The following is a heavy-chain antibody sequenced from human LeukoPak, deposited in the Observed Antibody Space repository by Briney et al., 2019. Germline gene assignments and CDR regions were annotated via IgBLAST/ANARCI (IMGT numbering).Heavy chain of an antibody. CDR1: GFTFSDYD. D-gene: IGHD6-19*01. CDR3: ARESDDSSGLDY. CDR2: IGTAGDT. J-gene: IGHJ4*02. Sequence: GGSLRLSCAASGFTFSDYDMHWVRQATGKGLEWVSAIGTAGDTYYTGSVKGRFTISRENAKNSLYLQMNSLRAEDTAVYYCARESDDSSGLDYWGQGTLVTVSS. V-gene: IGHV3-13*01.